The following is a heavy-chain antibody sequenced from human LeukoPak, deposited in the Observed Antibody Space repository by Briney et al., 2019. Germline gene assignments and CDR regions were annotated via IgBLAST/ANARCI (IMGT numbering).Heavy chain of an antibody. V-gene: IGHV4-59*01. CDR3: ARVGIVVVPAAIEYYFDY. CDR2: IYYSGST. Sequence: SETLSLTCTVSGDSISSYYWSWIRQPPGKGLEWIGYIYYSGSTNYNPSLKSRVTISVDTSKNQFSLKLSSVTAADTAVYYCARVGIVVVPAAIEYYFDYWGQGTLVTVSS. D-gene: IGHD2-2*01. CDR1: GDSISSYY. J-gene: IGHJ4*02.